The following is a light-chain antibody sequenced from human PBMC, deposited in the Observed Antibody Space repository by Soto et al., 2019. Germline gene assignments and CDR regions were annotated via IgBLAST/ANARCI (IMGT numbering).Light chain of an antibody. CDR3: SSYTSSRAYV. V-gene: IGLV2-14*01. Sequence: QSVLTQPDSVSGSPGQSITISCTGTSSDVGGYNYVSWYQQQSGKAPKLMIHEVSNRPSGVPNRFSGSKSGNTASLTISGLQAEDEADYYCSSYTSSRAYVFGIGTKVTVL. J-gene: IGLJ1*01. CDR1: SSDVGGYNY. CDR2: EVS.